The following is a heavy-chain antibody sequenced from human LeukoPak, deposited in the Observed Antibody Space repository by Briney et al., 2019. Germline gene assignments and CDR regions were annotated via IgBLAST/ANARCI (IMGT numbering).Heavy chain of an antibody. CDR2: IYTSGST. J-gene: IGHJ4*02. D-gene: IGHD3-10*01. Sequence: SETLSLTCTVSGGSISSYYWSWIRQPAGKGLEWIGRIYTSGSTNYNPSLKSRVTMSVDASKNEFSLKLTSVTAADTAVYYCAREANYYGSGSYFEGTFDYWGQGSLVTVSS. CDR3: AREANYYGSGSYFEGTFDY. CDR1: GGSISSYY. V-gene: IGHV4-4*07.